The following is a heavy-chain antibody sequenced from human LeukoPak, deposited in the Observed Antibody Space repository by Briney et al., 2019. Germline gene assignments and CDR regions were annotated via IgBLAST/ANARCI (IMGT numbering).Heavy chain of an antibody. J-gene: IGHJ4*02. CDR1: GFTVSSNY. CDR2: IYSGGST. CDR3: ARDSTSGSLFDY. D-gene: IGHD3-3*01. V-gene: IGHV3-53*01. Sequence: PGGSLRLSCAASGFTVSSNYMSWVRQAPGKGLEWVSVIYSGGSTYYADSVRGRFTISRDNSKNTLYLQMNSLRAEDTAVYYCARDSTSGSLFDYWGQGTLVTVSS.